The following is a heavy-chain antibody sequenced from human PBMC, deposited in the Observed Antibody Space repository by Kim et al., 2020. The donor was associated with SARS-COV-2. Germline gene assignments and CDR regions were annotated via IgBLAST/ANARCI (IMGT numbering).Heavy chain of an antibody. V-gene: IGHV4-59*08. CDR1: GASIDSLY. Sequence: SETPSLTCTVSGASIDSLYWGWLRQTPEKGLEWIASIYYTGTPHYNPSLKSRVTISLDRSRNRFSLRLTSVAAADTATYFCARHLDASDPFYSLAYWGQGILVTVSS. CDR3: ARHLDASDPFYSLAY. D-gene: IGHD3-10*01. J-gene: IGHJ4*02. CDR2: IYYTGTP.